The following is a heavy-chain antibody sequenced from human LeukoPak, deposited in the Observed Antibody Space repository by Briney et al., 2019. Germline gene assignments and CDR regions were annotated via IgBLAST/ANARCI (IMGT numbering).Heavy chain of an antibody. CDR2: IYYSGST. V-gene: IGHV4-30-4*07. J-gene: IGHJ4*02. CDR1: GGSISSGDYS. Sequence: SQTLSLTCAVSGGSISSGDYSWSWIRQPPGKGLEWIGYIYYSGSTNYNPSLKSRVTISVDTSKNQFSLKLSSVTAADTAVYYCARRSFYSSRYDYWGQGTLVTVSS. D-gene: IGHD6-13*01. CDR3: ARRSFYSSRYDY.